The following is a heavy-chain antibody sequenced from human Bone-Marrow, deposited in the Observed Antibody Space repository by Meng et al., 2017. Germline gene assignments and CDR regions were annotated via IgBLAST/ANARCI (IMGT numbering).Heavy chain of an antibody. CDR1: GGSIHSSYW. CDR3: ARRVSGSGLTTDWFDP. V-gene: IGHV4-4*02. D-gene: IGHD4-17*01. CDR2: IYHRVST. Sequence: VAGAGPGLGRPSGTLSLTRVVFGGSIHSSYWWRWVRQPPGNGVEWIVEIYHRVSTNYHPSLKSRVTISVDKSKNQFSLKLSSVTAADTAVYYCARRVSGSGLTTDWFDPWGQGTLVTVSS. J-gene: IGHJ5*02.